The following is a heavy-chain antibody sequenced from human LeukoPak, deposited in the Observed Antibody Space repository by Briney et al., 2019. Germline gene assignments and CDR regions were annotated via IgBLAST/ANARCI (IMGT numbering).Heavy chain of an antibody. CDR3: ARDLGDSSGYSHYYYYYYMDV. J-gene: IGHJ6*03. V-gene: IGHV4-30-2*01. D-gene: IGHD3-22*01. Sequence: SETLSLTCTVSGGSISSGGYYWSWIRQPPGKGLEWIGYIYHSGSTYYNPPLKSRVTISVDRSKNQFSLKLSSVTAADTAVYYCARDLGDSSGYSHYYYYYYMDVWGKGTTVTVSS. CDR1: GGSISSGGYY. CDR2: IYHSGST.